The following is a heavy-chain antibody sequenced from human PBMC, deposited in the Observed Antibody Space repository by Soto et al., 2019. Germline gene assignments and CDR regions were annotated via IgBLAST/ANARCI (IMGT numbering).Heavy chain of an antibody. V-gene: IGHV1-18*01. J-gene: IGHJ4*02. CDR1: GYTFSSIG. CDR3: ARDLDGSGNYYTDY. D-gene: IGHD3-10*01. Sequence: QVQLVQSGAEVKKPGASVTVSCKTSGYTFSSIGVSWARQAPGQGLEWMGWISPHKGDTYYAQRLQGRVTMTTDTSTSTAYMELRSLRSDDTAVYFCARDLDGSGNYYTDYWGQGTLVTVSS. CDR2: ISPHKGDT.